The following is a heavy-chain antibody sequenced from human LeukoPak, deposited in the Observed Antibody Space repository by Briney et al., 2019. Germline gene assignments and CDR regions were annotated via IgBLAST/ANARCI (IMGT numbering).Heavy chain of an antibody. J-gene: IGHJ5*02. CDR1: GGSISSYY. D-gene: IGHD2-2*01. V-gene: IGHV4-4*07. Sequence: SETLSLTCTVSGGSISSYYWSWIRQPAGKGLEWIGRIYTSGSTNYNPSLRSRVTMSVDTSKNQFSLKLSSVTAADTAVYYCARNFPRVIRSSTSSSAFDPWGQGTLVTVSS. CDR3: ARNFPRVIRSSTSSSAFDP. CDR2: IYTSGST.